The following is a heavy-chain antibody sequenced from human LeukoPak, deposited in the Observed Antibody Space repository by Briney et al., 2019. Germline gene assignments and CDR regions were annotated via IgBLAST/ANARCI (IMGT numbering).Heavy chain of an antibody. CDR3: ARDRGDGYNYSPFDY. CDR1: GGTFSSYT. V-gene: IGHV1-69*04. J-gene: IGHJ4*02. D-gene: IGHD5-24*01. Sequence: SVKVSCKASGGTFSSYTISWVRQAPGQGLEWMGRIIPILGIANYAQKFQGRVTITADKSTSTAYKELSSLRSEDTAVYYCARDRGDGYNYSPFDYWGQGTLVTVSS. CDR2: IIPILGIA.